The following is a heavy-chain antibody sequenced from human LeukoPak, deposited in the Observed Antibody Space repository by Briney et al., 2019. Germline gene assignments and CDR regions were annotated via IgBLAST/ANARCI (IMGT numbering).Heavy chain of an antibody. CDR2: ISAYNGNT. CDR1: GYTFTSYG. Sequence: ASVKVSCKASGYTFTSYGISWVRQAPGQGLEWMGWISAYNGNTNYAQKLQGRVTMTTDTSTSTAYMEPRSLRSDDTAVYYCARGRLGGYSYGYFDYWGQGTLVTVSS. V-gene: IGHV1-18*01. J-gene: IGHJ4*02. CDR3: ARGRLGGYSYGYFDY. D-gene: IGHD5-18*01.